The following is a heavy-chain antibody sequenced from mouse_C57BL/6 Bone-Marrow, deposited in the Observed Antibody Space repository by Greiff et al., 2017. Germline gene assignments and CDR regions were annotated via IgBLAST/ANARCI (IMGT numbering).Heavy chain of an antibody. J-gene: IGHJ1*03. Sequence: QVHVKQPGAELVRPGSSVKLSCKASGYTFTSYWMDWVKQRPGQGLEWIGNIYPSDSETHYNQKFKDKATLTVDKPSSTAYMQLSSLTSEASEVYYCARRGDWYFDVWGTGTTVTGSS. CDR3: ARRGDWYFDV. CDR2: IYPSDSET. V-gene: IGHV1-61*01. CDR1: GYTFTSYW.